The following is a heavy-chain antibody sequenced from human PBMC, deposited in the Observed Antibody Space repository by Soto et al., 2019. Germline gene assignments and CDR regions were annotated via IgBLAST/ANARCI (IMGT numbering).Heavy chain of an antibody. J-gene: IGHJ4*02. V-gene: IGHV3-23*01. CDR1: GFTFSSYA. CDR2: ISGSGGST. Sequence: GGSLRLSCAASGFTFSSYAMSWVRQAPGKGLEWVSAISGSGGSTYYADSVKGRFTISRDNSKNTLYLQMNSLRAEDTAVYYCAKGNDFWSGYYERLISFDYWGQATLVTVSP. CDR3: AKGNDFWSGYYERLISFDY. D-gene: IGHD3-3*01.